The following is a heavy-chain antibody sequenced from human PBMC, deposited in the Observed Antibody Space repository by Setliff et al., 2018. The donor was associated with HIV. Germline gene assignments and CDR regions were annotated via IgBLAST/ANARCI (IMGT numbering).Heavy chain of an antibody. V-gene: IGHV1-46*01. CDR2: INPSGGST. CDR1: GYTFTRYF. CDR3: ARENDILSGFNIHGFDY. Sequence: ASVKVSCKASGYTFTRYFMHCVRQAPGQGLEWLGMINPSGGSTWYAQKFQGRVTMTGDTSTNTLYMELSSLRSEDTAVYYCARENDILSGFNIHGFDYWGQGTLVTVSS. J-gene: IGHJ4*02. D-gene: IGHD3-9*01.